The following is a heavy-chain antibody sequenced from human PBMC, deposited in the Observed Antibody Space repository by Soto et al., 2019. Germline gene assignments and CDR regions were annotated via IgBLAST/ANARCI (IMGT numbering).Heavy chain of an antibody. V-gene: IGHV3-23*01. CDR3: AKETMASAFADY. CDR1: GFTFSTYA. Sequence: GGSLRLSCAASGFTFSTYAMSWVRQAPGKGLEWVSTISGSGDSTYYADSVNGRFTISRDNSKNTVYLQMNSLRAEDTAVYYCAKETMASAFADYWGQGTLVTVSS. CDR2: ISGSGDST. J-gene: IGHJ4*02.